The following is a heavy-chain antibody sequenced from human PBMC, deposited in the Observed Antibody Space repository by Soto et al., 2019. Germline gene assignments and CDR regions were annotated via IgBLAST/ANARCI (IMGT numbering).Heavy chain of an antibody. D-gene: IGHD3-3*01. J-gene: IGHJ2*01. CDR1: GFTFSSYS. CDR2: ISSSSSYI. CDR3: ASLRESLLGYLDL. V-gene: IGHV3-21*01. Sequence: GGSLRLSCAASGFTFSSYSMNWVRQAPGKGLEWVSSISSSSSYIYYADSVKGRFTISRDNAKNSLYLQMNSLRAEDTAMYYCASLRESLLGYLDLWGRGTLVTVSS.